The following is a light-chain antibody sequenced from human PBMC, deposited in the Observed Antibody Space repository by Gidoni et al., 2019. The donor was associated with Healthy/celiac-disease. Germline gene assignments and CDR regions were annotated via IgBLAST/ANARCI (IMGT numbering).Light chain of an antibody. J-gene: IGKJ4*02. V-gene: IGKV1-5*03. CDR1: QSISSW. Sequence: DIQMTQSPSTLSASVGDRVTITCRASQSISSWLAWYQQKPGKAPKLLIYKASSLESGVPSRFSGSGSGTEFTLTISSLQPDDFATYYCQQYNSYRLTFXGXTKVEIK. CDR2: KAS. CDR3: QQYNSYRLT.